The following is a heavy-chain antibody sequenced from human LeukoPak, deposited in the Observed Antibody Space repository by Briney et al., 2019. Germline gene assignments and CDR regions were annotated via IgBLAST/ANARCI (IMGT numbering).Heavy chain of an antibody. CDR3: ARAHVLRFLEWSRPYYYMDV. CDR1: GYTFTSYD. V-gene: IGHV1-8*03. CDR2: MNPNSGNT. Sequence: ASVKVSCKASGYTFTSYDINWVRQATGQGLEWMGWMNPNSGNTGYAQKFQGRVTITRNTSISTAYMELSSLRSEDTAVYDCARAHVLRFLEWSRPYYYMDVWGKGTTVTVSS. D-gene: IGHD3-3*01. J-gene: IGHJ6*03.